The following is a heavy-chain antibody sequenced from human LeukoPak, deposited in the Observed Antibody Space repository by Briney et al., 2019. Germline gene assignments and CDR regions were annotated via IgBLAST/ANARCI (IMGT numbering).Heavy chain of an antibody. CDR1: GFIFSSYW. D-gene: IGHD4-17*01. J-gene: IGHJ5*02. Sequence: GGSLRLSCTASGFIFSSYWMSWVRQAPGKGLEWVSVIYSGGSTYYADSVKGRFTISRDNSKNTLYLQMNSLRAEGTAVYYCARVTTVTNWFDPWGQGTLVTVSS. CDR3: ARVTTVTNWFDP. V-gene: IGHV3-53*01. CDR2: IYSGGST.